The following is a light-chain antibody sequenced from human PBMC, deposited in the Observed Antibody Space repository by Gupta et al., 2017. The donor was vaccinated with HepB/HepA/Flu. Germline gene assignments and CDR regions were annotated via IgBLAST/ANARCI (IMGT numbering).Light chain of an antibody. CDR1: QSISSY. CDR2: AAS. CDR3: QQSDSTLRI. Sequence: DIQMTQSPSSLSASVGDRVTITCRASQSISSYLNWYQQKPGKAPKLLIYAASSLQSGVPSRFSGSGSGTDFTLTISRLQPEDFATYYCQQSDSTLRIFGQGTKMEIK. J-gene: IGKJ2*01. V-gene: IGKV1-39*01.